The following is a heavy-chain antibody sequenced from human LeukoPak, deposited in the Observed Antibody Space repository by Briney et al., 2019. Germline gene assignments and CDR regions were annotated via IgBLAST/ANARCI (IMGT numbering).Heavy chain of an antibody. D-gene: IGHD1-14*01. V-gene: IGHV1-8*01. CDR3: ARGPRNDP. J-gene: IGHJ5*02. CDR2: VHPDTGYA. CDR1: GYPFTTYE. Sequence: GASVKVSCKTSGYPFTTYEINWARQAAGQGLEWMGWVHPDTGYADYAQKFQGRVTMTSDTSISTAYMELSSLRSADTAVYFCARGPRNDPWGQGTLVTVSS.